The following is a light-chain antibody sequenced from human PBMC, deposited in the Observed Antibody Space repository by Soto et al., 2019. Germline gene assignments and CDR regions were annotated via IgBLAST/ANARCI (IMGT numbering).Light chain of an antibody. Sequence: VLTQSPAFLSFSTGEGGTLXWRASQSIRTSLAWYQQKPGQAPRLVIFDASNRANGVPARFSGSGSGTDFTLTINRLEPEDFAVYYCQQHVNSHITFGQGTRLEIK. V-gene: IGKV3-11*01. J-gene: IGKJ5*01. CDR1: QSIRTS. CDR3: QQHVNSHIT. CDR2: DAS.